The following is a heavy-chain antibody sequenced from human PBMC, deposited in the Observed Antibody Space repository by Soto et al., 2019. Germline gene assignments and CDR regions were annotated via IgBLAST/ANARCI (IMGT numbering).Heavy chain of an antibody. J-gene: IGHJ4*02. D-gene: IGHD5-12*01. CDR3: ASGSPRGRHY. CDR1: GFTVSHNY. Sequence: EVQLVESGGGLVQPGGSLRLSCAASGFTVSHNYMSWVRQPTGKGLEWVSVMYSGGGTYYADSVKGRFTISRHNSQNTLYLQMNSLRAEDTAVYYCASGSPRGRHYWGQGTLVTVSS. CDR2: MYSGGGT. V-gene: IGHV3-53*04.